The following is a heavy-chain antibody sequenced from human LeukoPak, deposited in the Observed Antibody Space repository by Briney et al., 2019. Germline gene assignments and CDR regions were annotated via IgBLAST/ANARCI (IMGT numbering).Heavy chain of an antibody. CDR2: ISGGGGRT. CDR3: AKDVRDIVVLIDTYMY. D-gene: IGHD2-21*01. V-gene: IGHV3-23*01. CDR1: EFMFNKYG. Sequence: GGSLRLSCVASEFMFNKYGMSWVRQAPGKGLEWVSVISGGGGRTYYGDSVKGRFTISRDNSKNTVYLQMNSLRAEDTAVYYCAKDVRDIVVLIDTYMYWGQGTLVTVSS. J-gene: IGHJ4*02.